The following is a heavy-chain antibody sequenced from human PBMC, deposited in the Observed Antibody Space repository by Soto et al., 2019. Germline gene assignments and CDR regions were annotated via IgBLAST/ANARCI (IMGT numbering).Heavy chain of an antibody. V-gene: IGHV1-69*12. Sequence: QVQLVQSGAEVKKPGSSLKVSCKASGGTFTNYAFSWVRQASGQGLEWMGGIIPIFGTPDYAQKFQGRVTITADESTRTASMELSSLRSDDTAVYFCARERSVGYCITTTCPKPFYYYAMDVWGQGTTVTVSS. CDR2: IIPIFGTP. J-gene: IGHJ6*02. D-gene: IGHD2-2*01. CDR3: ARERSVGYCITTTCPKPFYYYAMDV. CDR1: GGTFTNYA.